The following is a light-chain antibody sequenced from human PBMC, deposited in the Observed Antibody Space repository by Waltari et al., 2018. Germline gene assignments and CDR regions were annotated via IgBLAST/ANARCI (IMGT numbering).Light chain of an antibody. CDR1: SYKTGHRV. CDR2: RMD. Sequence: QYVLTQPPSASGKTRQRVTISCSGLSYKTGHRVVNWYQQVPGTAPKLLIHRMDLRPSGVPDRFSASKSGTSASLAISGLQSEDEAEYYCASWDDSLNGHWVFGGGTMVTVL. V-gene: IGLV1-44*01. CDR3: ASWDDSLNGHWV. J-gene: IGLJ3*02.